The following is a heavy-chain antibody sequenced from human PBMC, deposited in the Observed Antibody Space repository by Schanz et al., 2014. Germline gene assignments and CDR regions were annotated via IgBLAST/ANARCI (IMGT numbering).Heavy chain of an antibody. Sequence: EVQLVESGGGLVKPGESLRLSCAASGFIFDDYGMSWVRQVPGKGLEWVSGINWNGGDTSYADSVKGRFIISRDNAKNSLYLEMNSLRAGDTAFYHCARGSSASLSRVWFDLWGQGTLVTVSS. CDR2: INWNGGDT. CDR3: ARGSSASLSRVWFDL. CDR1: GFIFDDYG. V-gene: IGHV3-20*01. J-gene: IGHJ5*02. D-gene: IGHD6-6*01.